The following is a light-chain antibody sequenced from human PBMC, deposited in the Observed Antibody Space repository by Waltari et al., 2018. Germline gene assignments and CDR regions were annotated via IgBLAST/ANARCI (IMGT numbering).Light chain of an antibody. CDR3: QKYGSSPPLT. CDR2: GAS. CDR1: QSVSSIY. Sequence: EIVLTQSPGTLSLSPGERATLSCRASQSVSSIYLAWYQQKPGQAPSLLIDGASSRATGIPDRFSGSGSGTDFTLTINRLEPEDSAVYYCQKYGSSPPLTFGGGTKVEIK. V-gene: IGKV3-20*01. J-gene: IGKJ4*01.